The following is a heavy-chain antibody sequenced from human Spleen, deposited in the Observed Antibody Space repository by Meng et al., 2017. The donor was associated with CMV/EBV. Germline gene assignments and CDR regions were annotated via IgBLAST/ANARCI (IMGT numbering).Heavy chain of an antibody. V-gene: IGHV3-7*01. Sequence: GESLKISCAASGFTFSSYWMSWVRQAPGKGLEWVANIKQDGSEKYYVDSVKGRFTISRDNAKNSLYLQLNSLRAEDTAVYYCARGQGYSGYDYFDYWGQGTLVTVSS. D-gene: IGHD5-12*01. CDR3: ARGQGYSGYDYFDY. CDR2: IKQDGSEK. CDR1: GFTFSSYW. J-gene: IGHJ4*02.